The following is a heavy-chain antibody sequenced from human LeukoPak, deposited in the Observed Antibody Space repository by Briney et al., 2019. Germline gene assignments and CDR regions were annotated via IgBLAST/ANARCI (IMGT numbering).Heavy chain of an antibody. D-gene: IGHD2-15*01. J-gene: IGHJ4*02. CDR1: GFTVSSNS. Sequence: GGSLRLSCAASGFTVSSNSMSWVRQAPGKGLEWVSVIYSGGTTYYADSVKGRFTISKDNSKNTLYLQMNSLRAEDTAVYYCARDRWDGGNDYWGQGTLVTVSS. V-gene: IGHV3-66*01. CDR2: IYSGGTT. CDR3: ARDRWDGGNDY.